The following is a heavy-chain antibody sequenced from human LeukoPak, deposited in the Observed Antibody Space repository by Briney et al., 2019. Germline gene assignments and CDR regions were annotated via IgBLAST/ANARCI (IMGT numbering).Heavy chain of an antibody. CDR2: ISSGSRTI. V-gene: IGHV3-48*01. CDR1: GFSFSSYS. D-gene: IGHD7-27*01. Sequence: GGSLRLSCAASGFSFSSYSMNWVRQAPGRGLEWISYISSGSRTIFYADSVKGRFTIFRDNAKNSLYLLMNGLRADDTAVYYCARESITGDRDFDYWGQGTLITVSS. J-gene: IGHJ4*02. CDR3: ARESITGDRDFDY.